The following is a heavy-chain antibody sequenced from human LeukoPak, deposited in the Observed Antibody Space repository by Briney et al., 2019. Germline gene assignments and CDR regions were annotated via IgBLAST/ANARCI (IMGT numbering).Heavy chain of an antibody. D-gene: IGHD6-13*01. Sequence: TSETLSLTCTVSGGSISSGDYYWSWIRQPPGKGLEWIGYIYYSGSTYYNPSLKSRVTISVDTSKNQFSLKLSSVTAADTAVYYCAIAAAALGTYFDYWGQGTLVTVSS. CDR1: GGSISSGDYY. CDR2: IYYSGST. J-gene: IGHJ4*02. V-gene: IGHV4-30-4*01. CDR3: AIAAAALGTYFDY.